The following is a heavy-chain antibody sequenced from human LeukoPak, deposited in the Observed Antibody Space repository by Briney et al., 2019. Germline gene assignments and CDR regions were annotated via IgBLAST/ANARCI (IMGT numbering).Heavy chain of an antibody. V-gene: IGHV4-59*01. CDR1: GGPISSYY. D-gene: IGHD3-3*02. J-gene: IGHJ4*02. Sequence: SETLSLTCTVSGGPISSYYLSWIRQPPGKGLEWIGYIYYSGSTNYNPSLKSRVTISVDTSKNQFSLNLNSVTAADTAVYYCATLHFWSGYSYFDYWGQGALVTVSS. CDR2: IYYSGST. CDR3: ATLHFWSGYSYFDY.